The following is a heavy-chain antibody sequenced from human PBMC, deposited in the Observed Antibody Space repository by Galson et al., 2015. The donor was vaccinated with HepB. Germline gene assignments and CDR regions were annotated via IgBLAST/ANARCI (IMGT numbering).Heavy chain of an antibody. D-gene: IGHD3-10*01. Sequence: SVKVSCKASGGTFSSYAISWVRQAPGQGLEWMGGIIPIFGTANYAQKFQGRVTITADKSTSTAYMELSSLRSEDTAVYYCARDLMVRGVIRFDPWGQGTLVTVSS. V-gene: IGHV1-69*06. J-gene: IGHJ5*02. CDR3: ARDLMVRGVIRFDP. CDR2: IIPIFGTA. CDR1: GGTFSSYA.